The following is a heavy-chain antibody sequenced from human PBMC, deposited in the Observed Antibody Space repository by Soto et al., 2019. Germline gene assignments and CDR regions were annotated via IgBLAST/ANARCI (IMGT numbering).Heavy chain of an antibody. CDR1: GGSISSYY. V-gene: IGHV4-59*08. CDR3: ARLTGIYDILTGYSARNWFDP. D-gene: IGHD3-9*01. CDR2: IYYSGST. J-gene: IGHJ5*02. Sequence: PSETLSLTCTVSGGSISSYYWSWIRQPPGKGLEWIGYIYYSGSTNYNPSLKSRVTISVDTSKNQFSLKLSSVTAADTAVYYRARLTGIYDILTGYSARNWFDPWGQGTLVTVSS.